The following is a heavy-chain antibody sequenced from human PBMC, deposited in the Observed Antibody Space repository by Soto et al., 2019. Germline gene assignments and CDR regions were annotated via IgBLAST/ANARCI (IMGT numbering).Heavy chain of an antibody. Sequence: PGGSLRLSCAASGFTFSSYGMHWVRQAPGKGLEWVAVISYDGSNKYYADSVKGRFTISRDNSKNTLYLQMSSLRAEDTAVYYCAKDSGDYGATTAGLGYWGQGTLVTVSS. CDR2: ISYDGSNK. CDR3: AKDSGDYGATTAGLGY. J-gene: IGHJ4*02. D-gene: IGHD4-17*01. V-gene: IGHV3-30*18. CDR1: GFTFSSYG.